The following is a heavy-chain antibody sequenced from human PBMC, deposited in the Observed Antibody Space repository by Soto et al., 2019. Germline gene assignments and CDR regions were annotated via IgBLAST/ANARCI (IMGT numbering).Heavy chain of an antibody. D-gene: IGHD3-10*01. V-gene: IGHV4-31*03. J-gene: IGHJ4*02. CDR1: DGSSRSYY. CDR2: IYYSGST. Sequence: SQTLSLTCTVSDGSSRSYYWSWIRQHPGKGLEWIGYIYYSGSTYYNPSLKSRVTISVDTSKNQFSLKLSSVTAADTAVYYCARVLTMVRGVLDYWGQGTLVTVSS. CDR3: ARVLTMVRGVLDY.